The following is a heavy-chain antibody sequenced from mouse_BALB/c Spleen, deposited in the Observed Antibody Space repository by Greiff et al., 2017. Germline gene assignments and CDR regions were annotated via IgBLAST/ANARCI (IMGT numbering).Heavy chain of an antibody. D-gene: IGHD2-3*01. CDR2: IWAGGST. J-gene: IGHJ4*01. CDR1: GFSLTSYG. Sequence: VMLVESGPGLVAPSQSLSITCTVSGFSLTSYGVHWVRQPPGKGLEWLGVIWAGGSTNYNSALMSRLSISKDNSKSQVFLKMNSLQTDDTAMYYCARDDGYYLYYAMDYWGQGTSVTVSS. V-gene: IGHV2-9*02. CDR3: ARDDGYYLYYAMDY.